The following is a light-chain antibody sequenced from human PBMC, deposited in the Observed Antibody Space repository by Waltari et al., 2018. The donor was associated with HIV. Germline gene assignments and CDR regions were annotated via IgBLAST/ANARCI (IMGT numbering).Light chain of an antibody. CDR3: QVWDGNSDHQV. CDR1: NIGSKT. V-gene: IGLV3-21*02. CDR2: DDA. Sequence: SYVLTQPPSVSVAPGQTAMITCGGNNIGSKTVAWYQQKPGRAPILVIDDDADRPSGIPGRFSGSNSGNTATLTISRVEAGDEADYFCQVWDGNSDHQVFGGGTKLTVL. J-gene: IGLJ3*02.